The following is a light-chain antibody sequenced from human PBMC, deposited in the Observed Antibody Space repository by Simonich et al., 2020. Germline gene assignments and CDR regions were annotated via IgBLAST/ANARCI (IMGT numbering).Light chain of an antibody. CDR1: KLGDKY. J-gene: IGLJ2*01. CDR3: QAWDSSTVV. V-gene: IGLV3-1*01. Sequence: SYELTQPPSVSVSPGQTASITCSGEKLGDKYACWYQQKPGQSPVLVIYHDSKRPSGIPERFSGYNSGNTATLTISGTQAMDEADYYCQAWDSSTVVFGGGTKLTVL. CDR2: HDS.